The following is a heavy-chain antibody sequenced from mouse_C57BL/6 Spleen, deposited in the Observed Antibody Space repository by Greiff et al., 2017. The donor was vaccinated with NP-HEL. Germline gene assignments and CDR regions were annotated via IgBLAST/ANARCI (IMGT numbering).Heavy chain of an antibody. Sequence: EVQLQQSGPELVKPGASVKISCKASGYTFTDYYMNWVKQSHGKSLEWIGDINPNNGGTSYNQTFKGKATSPVDKSSSTAYMELRSLTSEDSAVYYCERRRPIYYGSSYYYFDYWGQGTTLTVSS. CDR2: INPNNGGT. CDR3: ERRRPIYYGSSYYYFDY. CDR1: GYTFTDYY. D-gene: IGHD1-1*01. V-gene: IGHV1-26*01. J-gene: IGHJ2*01.